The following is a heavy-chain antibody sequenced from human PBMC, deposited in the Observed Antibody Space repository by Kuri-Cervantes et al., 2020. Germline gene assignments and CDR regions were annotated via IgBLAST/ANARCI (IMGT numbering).Heavy chain of an antibody. Sequence: ASVKVSCKASGYTFTYRYLHWVRQAPGQGLEWMGIINPSGGSTSYAQKFQGRVTMTRDTSTSTVYMELSSLRSEDTAVYYCARSNRITMIVVVRYGYGMDVWGQGTTVTVSS. J-gene: IGHJ6*02. D-gene: IGHD3-22*01. V-gene: IGHV1-46*01. CDR2: INPSGGST. CDR1: GYTFTYRY. CDR3: ARSNRITMIVVVRYGYGMDV.